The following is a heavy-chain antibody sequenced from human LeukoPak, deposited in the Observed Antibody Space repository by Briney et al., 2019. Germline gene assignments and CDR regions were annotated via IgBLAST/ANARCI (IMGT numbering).Heavy chain of an antibody. D-gene: IGHD1-1*01. CDR2: ISINTDT. CDR1: GIAVTGNY. CDR3: AIAQSWDELFDS. V-gene: IGHV3-53*01. J-gene: IGHJ4*02. Sequence: GGSLTLSCAASGIAVTGNYMSWVRQPPGKGLEWVAFISINTDTFYADSVRGRFTISRDSSKNTLFLQMNRLRDEDSAVYYCAIAQSWDELFDSWGQGTLVTVSS.